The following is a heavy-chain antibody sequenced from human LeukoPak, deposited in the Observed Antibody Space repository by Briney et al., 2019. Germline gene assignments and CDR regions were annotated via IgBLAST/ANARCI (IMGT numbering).Heavy chain of an antibody. Sequence: GGSLRLSCAASGFTFSSYAMSWVRQAPGKGLEWVSAISGSGVSTYYADSVRGRFTISRDNSRNTLYLQMNSLRAEDTALYFCAKDSIGRQIYYDSGGYYAAGADAFDIWGQGTMVTVSS. CDR3: AKDSIGRQIYYDSGGYYAAGADAFDI. V-gene: IGHV3-23*01. J-gene: IGHJ3*02. D-gene: IGHD3-22*01. CDR1: GFTFSSYA. CDR2: ISGSGVST.